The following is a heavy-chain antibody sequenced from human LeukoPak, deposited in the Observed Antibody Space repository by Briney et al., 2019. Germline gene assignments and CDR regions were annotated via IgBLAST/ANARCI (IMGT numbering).Heavy chain of an antibody. D-gene: IGHD3-10*01. CDR1: GFTFSSYA. CDR2: ISGSGGST. CDR3: AKTGSGSPQYYYYMDV. V-gene: IGHV3-23*01. J-gene: IGHJ6*03. Sequence: GGSLRLSCAASGFTFSSYAMSWVRQAPGKGLEWVSAISGSGGSTYYADSVKGRFTISRDNSKNTLYLQMNSLRAEDTAVYYCAKTGSGSPQYYYYMDVWGKGTTVTISS.